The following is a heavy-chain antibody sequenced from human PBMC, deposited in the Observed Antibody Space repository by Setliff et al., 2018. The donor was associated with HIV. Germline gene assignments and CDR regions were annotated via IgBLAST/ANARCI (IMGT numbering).Heavy chain of an antibody. J-gene: IGHJ4*02. CDR2: IHTSGNA. CDR3: ARSLLPSITVAGTIGY. D-gene: IGHD6-19*01. V-gene: IGHV4-61*09. CDR1: GGSISSGIYF. Sequence: SETLSLTCTVSGGSISSGIYFWSWIRQPAGKGLEWVGHIHTSGNANYNPSLNSRATISVDTSKNHFSLKLSSVTAADTAVYYCARSLLPSITVAGTIGYWGQGSLVTVSS.